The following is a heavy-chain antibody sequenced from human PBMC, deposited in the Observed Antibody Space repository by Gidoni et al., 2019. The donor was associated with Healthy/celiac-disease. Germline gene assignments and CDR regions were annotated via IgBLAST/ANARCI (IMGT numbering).Heavy chain of an antibody. V-gene: IGHV1-69*01. J-gene: IGHJ4*02. CDR1: DCPFSSYA. CDR2: IIPSFGTA. Sequence: QVQLVQSGAAVKKPGSSVKVFCKASDCPFSSYAISWVRQAPGQGLEWMGCIIPSFGTANYAQKFQGRVTITADESTSTAYMELSSLSSEDTAVYYCARARGYFTNGVCYDYWGQGTLVTVSS. D-gene: IGHD2-8*01. CDR3: ARARGYFTNGVCYDY.